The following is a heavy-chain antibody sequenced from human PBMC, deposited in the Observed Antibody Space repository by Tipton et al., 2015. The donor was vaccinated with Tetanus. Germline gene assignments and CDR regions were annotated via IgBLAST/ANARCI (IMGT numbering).Heavy chain of an antibody. D-gene: IGHD1-26*01. Sequence: QLVQSGAEVKQPGASVKVSCKTSGYTFTSYDMNWVRQAPGQGLEWMGWVTPTNVRTGYAQKFQGRVAMTRDAPINTAYMELSSLTSKDTAVYYCVRGEWELTFWGQGTLVTVSS. J-gene: IGHJ1*01. V-gene: IGHV1-8*02. CDR3: VRGEWELTF. CDR2: VTPTNVRT. CDR1: GYTFTSYD.